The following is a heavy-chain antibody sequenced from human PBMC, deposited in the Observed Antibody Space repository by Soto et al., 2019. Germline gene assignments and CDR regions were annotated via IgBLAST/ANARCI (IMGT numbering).Heavy chain of an antibody. V-gene: IGHV3-23*01. Sequence: ESGGVLVQPGGSLRLSCVASGFTFNSFGMSWVRQAPGKGLEWVSAISGIGNSVYYADSVKGLFTISRHNSENTLYLQMNSQRAEDTAIYYCAKDQRPASITLKDYFDCCGRGTLVTVSS. CDR1: GFTFNSFG. D-gene: IGHD2-2*01. J-gene: IGHJ4*02. CDR3: AKDQRPASITLKDYFDC. CDR2: ISGIGNSV.